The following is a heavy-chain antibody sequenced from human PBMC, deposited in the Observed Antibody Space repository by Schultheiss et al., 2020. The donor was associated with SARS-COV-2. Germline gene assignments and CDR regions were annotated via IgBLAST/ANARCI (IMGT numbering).Heavy chain of an antibody. CDR3: AKDSGLGGSYFLPTSYFDY. V-gene: IGHV3-23*01. J-gene: IGHJ4*02. Sequence: GGSLRLSCAASGFTFSIYAMSWVRQAPGKGLEWVSRVNSDESSTTYADSVKGRFTISRDNAKNSLYLQMNSLRAEDTAVYYCAKDSGLGGSYFLPTSYFDYWGQGTLVTVSS. CDR1: GFTFSIYA. D-gene: IGHD1-26*01. CDR2: VNSDESST.